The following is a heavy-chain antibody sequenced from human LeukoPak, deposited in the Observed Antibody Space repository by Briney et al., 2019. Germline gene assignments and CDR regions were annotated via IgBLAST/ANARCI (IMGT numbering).Heavy chain of an antibody. Sequence: AGGSLRLSCAASGFTFSSYAMSWVRQAPGKGLEWVSAISGSGGSTYYADSVKGRFTISRDNSKNTLYLQMNSLRAEDTAVYYCTTRIRSSGYYYLADYWGQGTLVTVSS. CDR3: TTRIRSSGYYYLADY. J-gene: IGHJ4*02. V-gene: IGHV3-23*01. D-gene: IGHD3-22*01. CDR2: ISGSGGST. CDR1: GFTFSSYA.